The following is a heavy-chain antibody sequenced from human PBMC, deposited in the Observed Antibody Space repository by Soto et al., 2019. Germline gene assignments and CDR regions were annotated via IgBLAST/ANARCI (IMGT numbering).Heavy chain of an antibody. CDR2: ISGSGGST. D-gene: IGHD2-15*01. Sequence: EVQLLESGGGLVQPGGSLRLSCAASGFTFSSYAMSWVRQAPGKGLEWVSAISGSGGSTYYADSVKGRFTISRDNSKNTLYLQMNSLRAEDTAVYYCAKDWTLGGGGSLQATFDYWGQGTLVTVSS. CDR1: GFTFSSYA. J-gene: IGHJ4*02. V-gene: IGHV3-23*01. CDR3: AKDWTLGGGGSLQATFDY.